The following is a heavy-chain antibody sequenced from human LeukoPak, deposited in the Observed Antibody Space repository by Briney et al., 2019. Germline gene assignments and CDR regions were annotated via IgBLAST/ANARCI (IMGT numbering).Heavy chain of an antibody. J-gene: IGHJ4*02. CDR3: AREPTIPYFDY. Sequence: TGGSLRLSCAASGFTFSNYNLNWVRQAPGKGLEWVSYISSSGTVIYYADSVKGRFTISRDNAKKSLYLQMNSLRAEDTAVYYCAREPTIPYFDYWGQGTLVTVPS. V-gene: IGHV3-48*04. CDR2: ISSSGTVI. CDR1: GFTFSNYN. D-gene: IGHD4/OR15-4a*01.